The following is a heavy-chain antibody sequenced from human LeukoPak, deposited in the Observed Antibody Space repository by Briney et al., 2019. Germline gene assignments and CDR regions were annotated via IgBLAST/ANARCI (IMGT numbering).Heavy chain of an antibody. D-gene: IGHD3-22*01. Sequence: PGGSLRLSCAASGFTFDDYAMHWVRQAPGKGLEWVSGISWNSGSIGYADSVKGRFTISRDNAKNSLYLQMNSLRAEDTALYYCAKDIRRYYDSSGCDYWGRGTLVTVSS. V-gene: IGHV3-9*01. CDR1: GFTFDDYA. CDR2: ISWNSGSI. J-gene: IGHJ4*02. CDR3: AKDIRRYYDSSGCDY.